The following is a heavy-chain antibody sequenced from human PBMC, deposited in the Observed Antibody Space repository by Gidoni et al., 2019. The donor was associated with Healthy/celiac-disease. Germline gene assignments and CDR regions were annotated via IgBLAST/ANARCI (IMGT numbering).Heavy chain of an antibody. CDR1: GYTFTSYY. D-gene: IGHD3-22*01. V-gene: IGHV1-46*01. CDR3: ARASGPVVVKTYYFDY. J-gene: IGHJ4*02. Sequence: QVQLVQSGAEVKKPGASVKVSCKASGYTFTSYYMHWVRQAPGQGLEWMGIINPSGGSTSYAQKFQGRVTMTRDTSTSTVYMELSSLRSEDTAVYYCARASGPVVVKTYYFDYWGQGTLVTVSS. CDR2: INPSGGST.